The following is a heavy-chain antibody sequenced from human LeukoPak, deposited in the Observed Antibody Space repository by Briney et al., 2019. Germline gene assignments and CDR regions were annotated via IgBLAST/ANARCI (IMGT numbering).Heavy chain of an antibody. Sequence: SETLSLTCAVSGGSISSGGYSWSWIRQPPGKGLEWIGYIYHSGSTYYNPSLKSRVTISVDRSKNQFSLKLSSVTAADTAVYYCARDSGYDFFDYWGQGTLVTVSS. CDR3: ARDSGYDFFDY. D-gene: IGHD5-12*01. V-gene: IGHV4-30-2*01. CDR1: GGSISSGGYS. J-gene: IGHJ4*02. CDR2: IYHSGST.